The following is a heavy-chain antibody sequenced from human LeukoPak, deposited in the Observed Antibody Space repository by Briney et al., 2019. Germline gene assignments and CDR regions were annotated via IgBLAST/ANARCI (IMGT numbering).Heavy chain of an antibody. D-gene: IGHD4-11*01. CDR2: INPSGGST. J-gene: IGHJ6*02. CDR3: ARDISPTVMRSYGMDV. V-gene: IGHV1-46*01. CDR1: GFTFTSDY. Sequence: ASVKVSCKASGFTFTSDYMHWVRQAPGQGLEWLGIINPSGGSTSYAQKFQGRVTMTRDTSTSTVYMELSSLRSEDTAVYYCARDISPTVMRSYGMDVWGQGTTVTVSS.